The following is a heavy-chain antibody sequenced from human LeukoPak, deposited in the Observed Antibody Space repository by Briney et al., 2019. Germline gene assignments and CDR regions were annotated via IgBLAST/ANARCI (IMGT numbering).Heavy chain of an antibody. CDR2: ISSSSSTI. Sequence: PGGSLRLSCAASGFTFSSYSMNWVRQAPGKGLEWVSYISSSSSTIYYADSVKGRLTISRDNAKNSLYLQMNSLRAEDTAVYYCVLGAARLLTDYWGQGTLVTVSS. CDR3: VLGAARLLTDY. CDR1: GFTFSSYS. J-gene: IGHJ4*02. D-gene: IGHD6-6*01. V-gene: IGHV3-48*04.